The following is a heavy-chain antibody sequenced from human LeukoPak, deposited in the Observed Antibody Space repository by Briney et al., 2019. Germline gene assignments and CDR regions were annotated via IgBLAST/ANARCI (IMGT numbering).Heavy chain of an antibody. Sequence: SETLSLTCTVSGGSISSSSYYWGWIRQPPGKGLEWIGSIYYSGSTYYNPSLRSRVTISVDTSKNQFSLKLSSVTAADTAVYYCARGWGDDYFDYWGQGTLVTVSS. CDR1: GGSISSSSYY. CDR3: ARGWGDDYFDY. V-gene: IGHV4-39*01. J-gene: IGHJ4*02. CDR2: IYYSGST. D-gene: IGHD3-16*01.